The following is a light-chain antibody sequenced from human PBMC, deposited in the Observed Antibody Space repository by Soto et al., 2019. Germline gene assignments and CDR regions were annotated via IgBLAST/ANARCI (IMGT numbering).Light chain of an antibody. J-gene: IGKJ1*01. CDR1: QSISRQ. V-gene: IGKV1-5*03. CDR2: QAS. CDR3: LQYQSYWT. Sequence: DIQMTQSPSTLSASVGDRVSITCRASQSISRQLAWYQQKPGKAPNLLIYQASNLETGVPSRFTGSGSGTEFTLTISRLQPDDLATYYWLQYQSYWTFGQGTKVEVK.